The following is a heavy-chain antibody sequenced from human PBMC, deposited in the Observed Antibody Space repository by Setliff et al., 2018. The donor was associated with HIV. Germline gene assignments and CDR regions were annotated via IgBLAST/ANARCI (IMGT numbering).Heavy chain of an antibody. J-gene: IGHJ5*02. Sequence: GSLRLSCAASGFTFSDFWMSWARQAPGKGLEWVANINEEGNKKYYVGSVKGRFTISRDNAKNSLFLQMNTLRAGDTAVYYCAALSLRTNSVYGIISTRFDPWGQGTLVTVSS. CDR1: GFTFSDFW. V-gene: IGHV3-7*03. D-gene: IGHD1-1*01. CDR2: INEEGNKK. CDR3: AALSLRTNSVYGIISTRFDP.